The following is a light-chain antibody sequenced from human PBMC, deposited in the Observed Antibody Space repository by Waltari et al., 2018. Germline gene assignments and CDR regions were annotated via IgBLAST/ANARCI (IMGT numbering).Light chain of an antibody. CDR2: DAS. V-gene: IGKV1-33*01. J-gene: IGKJ1*01. CDR3: QQYKDLPRT. CDR1: QDISIY. Sequence: DIQMTQSPSSMSASVGDRVSITCQASQDISIYLSWYQQKPGKAPKVLIYDASNLETGVPSRFTGSRSGTEFTFTISSLQPEDIATYYCQQYKDLPRTFGQGTKVEIK.